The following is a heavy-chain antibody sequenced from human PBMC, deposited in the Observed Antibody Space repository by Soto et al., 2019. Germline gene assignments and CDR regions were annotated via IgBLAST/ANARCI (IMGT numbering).Heavy chain of an antibody. J-gene: IGHJ4*02. Sequence: VASVKVSCKASGYTFTSYGISWVRQAPGQGLEWMGRIIPILGIANYAQKFQGRVTITADKSTSTAYMELSSLRSEDTAVYYCARGHYIWGSYRYGYWGQGTLVTVSS. CDR3: ARGHYIWGSYRYGY. CDR1: GYTFTSYG. D-gene: IGHD3-16*02. V-gene: IGHV1-69*04. CDR2: IIPILGIA.